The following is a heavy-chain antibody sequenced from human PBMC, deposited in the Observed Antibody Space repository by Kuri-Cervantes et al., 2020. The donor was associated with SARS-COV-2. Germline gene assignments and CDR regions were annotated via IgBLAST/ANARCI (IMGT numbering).Heavy chain of an antibody. CDR2: FDPEDGET. J-gene: IGHJ4*02. D-gene: IGHD2/OR15-2a*01. V-gene: IGHV1-24*01. CDR3: AREGTILSDIDY. Sequence: AAVQVSCKVSGYTLPGLSMHWVRQAPGKGLEWMGGFDPEDGETIYAQKRQGRVTMTTDTSTSTAYMELRSLRSDDTAVYYCAREGTILSDIDYWGQGTLVTVSS. CDR1: GYTLPGLS.